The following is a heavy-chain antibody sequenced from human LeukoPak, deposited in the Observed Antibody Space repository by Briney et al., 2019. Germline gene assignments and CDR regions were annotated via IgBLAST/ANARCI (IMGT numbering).Heavy chain of an antibody. CDR3: AKGLGSTGTTRAFDY. D-gene: IGHD1-1*01. V-gene: IGHV3-23*05. J-gene: IGHJ4*02. CDR2: VSYRSGSGT. Sequence: GGSLRLSCAASGFTFSSFARTWVRQAPGKGLEWVSVVSYRSGSGTFYADSVKGRFTISRDNSKNTLYLQMNSLTAEDTAVYYCAKGLGSTGTTRAFDYWGQGTLVTVSS. CDR1: GFTFSSFA.